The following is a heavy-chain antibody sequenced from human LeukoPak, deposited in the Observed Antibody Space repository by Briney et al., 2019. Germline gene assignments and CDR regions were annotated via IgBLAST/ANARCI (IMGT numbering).Heavy chain of an antibody. CDR2: MSGSGGTT. Sequence: PGRSLRLSCKASGFTFHNYAMTWVRQAPGKGLEWVSAMSGSGGTTYYADSVKGRFAISRDNSKNTLYLQMSSLRTEDTALYYCAKVQQLATIYYFDYWGQGSLVTVSS. J-gene: IGHJ4*02. CDR1: GFTFHNYA. V-gene: IGHV3-23*01. D-gene: IGHD6-13*01. CDR3: AKVQQLATIYYFDY.